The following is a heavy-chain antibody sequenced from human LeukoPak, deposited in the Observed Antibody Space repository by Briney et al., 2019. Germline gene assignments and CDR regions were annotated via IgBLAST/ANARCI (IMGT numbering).Heavy chain of an antibody. Sequence: SETLSLTCTVSGGSISSYYWSWIRQPAGKGLEWIGRIYTSGSTNYNPSLKSRVTMSVDTSKNQFTLKLSSVTAADTAVYYCARMRWGFGFYGMDVWGQGTTVTVSS. CDR1: GGSISSYY. V-gene: IGHV4-4*07. D-gene: IGHD3-10*01. J-gene: IGHJ6*02. CDR2: IYTSGST. CDR3: ARMRWGFGFYGMDV.